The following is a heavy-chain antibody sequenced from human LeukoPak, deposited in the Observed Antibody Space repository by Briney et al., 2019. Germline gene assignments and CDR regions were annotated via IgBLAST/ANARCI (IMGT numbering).Heavy chain of an antibody. CDR2: ISAYNGNT. CDR3: ARGRFGELSLNWFDP. Sequence: ASVKVSCKASGYTFTSYGISWVRQAPGQGLEWMGWISAYNGNTNYAQKLQGRVTMTTDTSTSTAYMELRSLRSDDTAVYYCARGRFGELSLNWFDPWGQGTLVTVSS. V-gene: IGHV1-18*01. D-gene: IGHD3-10*01. J-gene: IGHJ5*02. CDR1: GYTFTSYG.